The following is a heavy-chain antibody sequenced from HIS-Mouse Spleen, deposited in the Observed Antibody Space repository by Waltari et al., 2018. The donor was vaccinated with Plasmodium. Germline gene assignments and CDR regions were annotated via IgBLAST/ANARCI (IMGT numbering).Heavy chain of an antibody. CDR2: IWYDGSNK. CDR1: GFTFSSSG. Sequence: QVQLVESGGGVVQPGRSLRLPCAASGFTFSSSGRRWVRRAPGKGLEWVAVIWYDGSNKYYADSVKGRFTISRDNSKNTLYLQMNSLRAEDTAVYYCAKVAQGTRDAFDIWGQGTMVTVSS. J-gene: IGHJ3*02. V-gene: IGHV3-33*06. D-gene: IGHD2-8*01. CDR3: AKVAQGTRDAFDI.